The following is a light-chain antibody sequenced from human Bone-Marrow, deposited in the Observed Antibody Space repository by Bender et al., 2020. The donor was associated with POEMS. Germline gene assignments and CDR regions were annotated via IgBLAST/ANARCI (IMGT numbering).Light chain of an antibody. J-gene: IGLJ3*02. CDR2: DVT. V-gene: IGLV2-14*01. Sequence: QSALTQPASVSGSPGQSITISCTGTSSDVGGYNYVSWYQQHPGKAPKLIISDVTNRPSGVSHRFSGSKSGNTASLTISGLQGEDEADYYCSSYTSSTTMFGGGTKLTVL. CDR1: SSDVGGYNY. CDR3: SSYTSSTTM.